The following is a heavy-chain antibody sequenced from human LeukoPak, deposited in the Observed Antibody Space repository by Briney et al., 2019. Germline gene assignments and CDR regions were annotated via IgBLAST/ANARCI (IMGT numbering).Heavy chain of an antibody. J-gene: IGHJ4*02. Sequence: ASVKVSCKASGYTFTSYYMHWVRQAPGQGLEWMGIINPSGGSTSYAQKFQGRVTMTTDTSTSTAYMELRSLRSDDTAVYYCARDGFGSPFDLWGQGTLVTVSS. CDR3: ARDGFGSPFDL. CDR2: INPSGGST. D-gene: IGHD3-16*01. CDR1: GYTFTSYY. V-gene: IGHV1-46*01.